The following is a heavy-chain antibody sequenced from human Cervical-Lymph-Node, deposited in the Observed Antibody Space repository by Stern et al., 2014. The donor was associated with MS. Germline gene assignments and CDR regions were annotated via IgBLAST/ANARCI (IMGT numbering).Heavy chain of an antibody. CDR3: ARDGILVIGLNHYYGMDV. J-gene: IGHJ6*02. V-gene: IGHV3-48*02. CDR1: GFAFNTYS. CDR2: ISSGGSTI. D-gene: IGHD1-14*01. Sequence: EVQLVESGGGLVQPGGSLRLSCVASGFAFNTYSMNWVRQAPGKGLEWVSYISSGGSTIYYADSVRGRFTISRDNAKNALFLEMNSLRDEDTAVYYCARDGILVIGLNHYYGMDVWGQGTTVTVSS.